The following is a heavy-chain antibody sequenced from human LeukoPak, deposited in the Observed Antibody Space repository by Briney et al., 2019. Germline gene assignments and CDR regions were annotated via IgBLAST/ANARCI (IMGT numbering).Heavy chain of an antibody. J-gene: IGHJ6*03. V-gene: IGHV3-7*01. CDR3: ARAGAHYLQYYMDV. CDR2: LKQDGREK. D-gene: IGHD3-10*01. CDR1: GFSFSGFW. Sequence: GGSLRLSFSASGFSFSGFWMSWLPQAPGNGLEWVANLKQDGREKHYVDSVKGRFTISRDNAKNSLYLQMNSLRAEDTAVYYCARAGAHYLQYYMDVWGKGTTVTVSS.